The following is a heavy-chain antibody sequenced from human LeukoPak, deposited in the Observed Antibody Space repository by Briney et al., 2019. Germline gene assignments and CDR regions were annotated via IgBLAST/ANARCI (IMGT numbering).Heavy chain of an antibody. CDR3: AKDRGPTSLDAFDI. V-gene: IGHV3-53*01. Sequence: GGSLRLSCAASEFSVGSNYMTWVRQAPGKGLEWVSLIYSGGSTYYADSVKGGFTISRDNSKNTLYLQMNSLRAEDTAVYYCAKDRGPTSLDAFDIWGQGTMVTVSS. CDR1: EFSVGSNY. D-gene: IGHD3-10*01. CDR2: IYSGGST. J-gene: IGHJ3*02.